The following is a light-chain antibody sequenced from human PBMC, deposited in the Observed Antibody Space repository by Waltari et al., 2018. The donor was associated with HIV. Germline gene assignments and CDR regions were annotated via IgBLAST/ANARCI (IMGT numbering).Light chain of an antibody. CDR3: CSYAGRYILV. Sequence: QSALTQPRSVSGSPGQSVTISCTGTSSDVGAYNYVSWYQRHPGTAPELMIFDVTKRPSGVPDRFSGSKSGNTASLTISGLQAEDEADYYCCSYAGRYILVFGGGTKLTVL. V-gene: IGLV2-11*01. CDR2: DVT. CDR1: SSDVGAYNY. J-gene: IGLJ3*02.